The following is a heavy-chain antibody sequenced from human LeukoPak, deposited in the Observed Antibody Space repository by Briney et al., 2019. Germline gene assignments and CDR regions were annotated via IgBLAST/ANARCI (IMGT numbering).Heavy chain of an antibody. D-gene: IGHD3-22*01. CDR3: ARGYDSSGYYTEFGY. CDR1: GGSISSGGYY. J-gene: IGHJ4*02. Sequence: NTSQTLSLTCTVSGGSISSGGYYWSWIRQHPGKGLEWIGYIYYSGSTYYNPSLESRVTISVDTSKNQFSLKLSSVTAADTAVYYCARGYDSSGYYTEFGYWGQGTLVTVSS. V-gene: IGHV4-31*03. CDR2: IYYSGST.